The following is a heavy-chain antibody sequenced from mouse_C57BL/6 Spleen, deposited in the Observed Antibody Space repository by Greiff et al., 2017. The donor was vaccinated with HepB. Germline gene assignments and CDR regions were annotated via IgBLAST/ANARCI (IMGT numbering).Heavy chain of an antibody. CDR2: IYPRDGST. V-gene: IGHV1-78*01. D-gene: IGHD4-1*01. CDR1: GYTFTDHT. J-gene: IGHJ1*03. CDR3: ASGDWDWYFDV. Sequence: VKLMESDAELVKPGASVKISCKVSGYTFTDHTIHWMKQRPEQGLEWIGYIYPRDGSTKYNEKFKGKATLTADKSSSTAYMQLNSLTSEDSAVYFCASGDWDWYFDVWGTGTTVTVSS.